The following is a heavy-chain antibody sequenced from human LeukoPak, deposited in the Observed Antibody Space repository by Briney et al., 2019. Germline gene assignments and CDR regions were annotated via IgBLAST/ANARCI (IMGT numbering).Heavy chain of an antibody. J-gene: IGHJ4*02. CDR2: IYYSGST. CDR3: ARTYCSGGSCYPGKYYFDY. Sequence: SETLSLTCTVSGGSISSYYWGWIRQPPGKGLEWIGYIYYSGSTNYNPSLKSRVTISVDTSKNQFSLKLSSVTAADTAVYYCARTYCSGGSCYPGKYYFDYWGQGTLVTVSS. V-gene: IGHV4-59*12. D-gene: IGHD2-15*01. CDR1: GGSISSYY.